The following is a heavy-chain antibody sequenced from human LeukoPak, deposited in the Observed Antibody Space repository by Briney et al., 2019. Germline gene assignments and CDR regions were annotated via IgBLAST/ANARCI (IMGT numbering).Heavy chain of an antibody. Sequence: GGSLRLSCTASGFAFSSYSMNWVRQAPGKGLEWVGRIKSKTDGGTTYYAAPVKGRFTISRDDSENTLYLQMSSLKTEDTAVYFCAHRNTALVRVDYWGQGTLVTVSS. CDR3: AHRNTALVRVDY. CDR2: IKSKTDGGTT. CDR1: GFAFSSYS. V-gene: IGHV3-15*01. D-gene: IGHD5-18*01. J-gene: IGHJ4*02.